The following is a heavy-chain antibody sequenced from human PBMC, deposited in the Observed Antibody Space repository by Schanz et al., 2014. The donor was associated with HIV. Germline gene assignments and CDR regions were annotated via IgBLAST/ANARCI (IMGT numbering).Heavy chain of an antibody. Sequence: QVQLVESGGGVVQPGRSLRLSCVASAFNFDSYGMHWVRQAPGKGLEWVAVISYDGVNKHLADSVKGRFTISRDNSKNTLYLQINSLRIDDTAVYYCAKDGGSRGRRRGMDVWGQGTTVTVSS. CDR3: AKDGGSRGRRRGMDV. J-gene: IGHJ6*02. V-gene: IGHV3-30*18. CDR1: AFNFDSYG. CDR2: ISYDGVNK. D-gene: IGHD3-16*01.